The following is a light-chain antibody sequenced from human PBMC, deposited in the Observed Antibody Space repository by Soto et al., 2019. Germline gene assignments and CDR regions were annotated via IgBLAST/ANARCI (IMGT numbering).Light chain of an antibody. V-gene: IGLV2-14*03. CDR3: TSFTTNLSFV. Sequence: QSALTQPASVSGSPGQSITITCTGSNNDIGADKFVSWYRQHPGEAPKLLIFDVSNRPSGVSHRFSGSKSGNTASLTISPLQAEDESDYYCTSFTTNLSFVFGTGTKVTVL. J-gene: IGLJ1*01. CDR1: NNDIGADKF. CDR2: DVS.